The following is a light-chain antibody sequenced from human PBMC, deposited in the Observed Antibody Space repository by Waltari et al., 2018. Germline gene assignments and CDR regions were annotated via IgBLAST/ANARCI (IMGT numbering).Light chain of an antibody. CDR1: PSVLYSSNNKNQ. V-gene: IGKV4-1*01. J-gene: IGKJ2*01. CDR3: HQYYSTPFT. CDR2: WAS. Sequence: DIVMTQSPESLAVSLGERATINCKSSPSVLYSSNNKNQLAWYQQKPGQPPKLLLYWASTRESGVPDRFSGSGSETDFTLTISSLQAEDVAVYYCHQYYSTPFTFGQGTKLEIK.